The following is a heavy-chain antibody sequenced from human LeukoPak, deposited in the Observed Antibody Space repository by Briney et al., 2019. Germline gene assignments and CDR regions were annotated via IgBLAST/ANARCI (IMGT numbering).Heavy chain of an antibody. D-gene: IGHD1-1*01. CDR3: ARDTDWNDAWFDP. Sequence: SETLSLTCTVSGGSVSSGSYYWSWIRQPPGKGLEWIGYIYYSGSTNYNPSLKSRVTISVDTSKNQFSLKLSSVTAADTAVYYCARDTDWNDAWFDPCGQGTLVTVSS. CDR2: IYYSGST. J-gene: IGHJ5*02. CDR1: GGSVSSGSYY. V-gene: IGHV4-61*01.